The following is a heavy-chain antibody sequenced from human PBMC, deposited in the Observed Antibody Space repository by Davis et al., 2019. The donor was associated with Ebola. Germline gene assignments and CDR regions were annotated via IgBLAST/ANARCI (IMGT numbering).Heavy chain of an antibody. CDR3: ASAGSYEYYFDY. D-gene: IGHD1-26*01. V-gene: IGHV4-34*01. CDR2: INHSGST. CDR1: GGSFSGYY. Sequence: MPSETLSLTCAVYGGSFSGYYWSWIRQPPGKGLEWIGEINHSGSTNYNPSLKSRVTISVDKSKNQFSLKLSSVTAADTAVYYCASAGSYEYYFDYWGQGTLVTVSS. J-gene: IGHJ4*02.